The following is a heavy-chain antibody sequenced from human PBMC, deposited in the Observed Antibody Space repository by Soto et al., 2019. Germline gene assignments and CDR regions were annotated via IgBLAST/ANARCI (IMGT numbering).Heavy chain of an antibody. CDR2: IYYSGST. Sequence: SETLSLTCTVSGGSISSYYWSWIRQPPGKGLEWIGYIYYSGSTNYNPSLKSRVTISVDTSKNQFSLKLSSVTAADTAVYYCARTLHIYYYSGMDVWGQGTTVTVSS. J-gene: IGHJ6*02. CDR1: GGSISSYY. V-gene: IGHV4-59*01. CDR3: ARTLHIYYYSGMDV.